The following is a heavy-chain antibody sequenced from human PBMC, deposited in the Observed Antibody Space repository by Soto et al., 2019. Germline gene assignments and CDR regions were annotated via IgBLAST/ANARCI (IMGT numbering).Heavy chain of an antibody. D-gene: IGHD6-19*01. Sequence: GGSLRLSCAASGFTFSSYGMHWVRQAPGKGLEWVAVIWYDGSNKYYADSVKGRFTISRDNSKNTLYLQMNSLRAEDTAVYYCARDSSGWYRGWFDPWGQGTLVTVSS. J-gene: IGHJ5*02. V-gene: IGHV3-33*01. CDR3: ARDSSGWYRGWFDP. CDR1: GFTFSSYG. CDR2: IWYDGSNK.